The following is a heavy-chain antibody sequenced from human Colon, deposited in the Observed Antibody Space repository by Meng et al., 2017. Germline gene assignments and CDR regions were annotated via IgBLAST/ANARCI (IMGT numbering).Heavy chain of an antibody. J-gene: IGHJ4*02. CDR2: ARIDYANT. CDR1: GPSVRSPDHQ. V-gene: IGHV4-61*08. CDR3: ARDYWGSLDF. Sequence: QLQLPDAGPGLVSLSEPLSLLCPVPGPSVRSPDHQWGWVRQPPGKGLEWIGYARIDYANTNYNPSLKSRVNVSLDTSKNQFSLNVRSVTAADTAVYYCARDYWGSLDFWGQGILVTVSS. D-gene: IGHD3-16*01.